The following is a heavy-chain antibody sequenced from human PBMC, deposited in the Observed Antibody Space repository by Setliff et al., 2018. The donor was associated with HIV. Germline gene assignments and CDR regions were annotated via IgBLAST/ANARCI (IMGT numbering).Heavy chain of an antibody. V-gene: IGHV4-39*02. J-gene: IGHJ3*02. CDR3: VRDKGRPHHFDNNGYYRSDTFDI. CDR2: IYYSGST. D-gene: IGHD3-22*01. Sequence: KPSETLSLTCTVSGGSISSSSYYWGWIRQPPGKGLEWIGSIYYSGSTYYNPSLKSRVTISVDTSKNQFSLKLSSVTAADTAVYYCVRDKGRPHHFDNNGYYRSDTFDIWGHGTMVTVSS. CDR1: GGSISSSSYY.